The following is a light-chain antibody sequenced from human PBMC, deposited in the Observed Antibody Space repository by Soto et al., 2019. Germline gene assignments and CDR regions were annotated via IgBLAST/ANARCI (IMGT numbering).Light chain of an antibody. V-gene: IGLV2-8*01. J-gene: IGLJ1*01. Sequence: QSALTQPPSASGSLGQSVTISCTGTSSDIGTYDYVSWYQKHPGRAPKLIIFEVSKRPLGVPDRFSGSKSGNTASLIVSGLQPDDEAEYHCTSYTGDDFTFVFGTGTKLTVL. CDR3: TSYTGDDFTFV. CDR2: EVS. CDR1: SSDIGTYDY.